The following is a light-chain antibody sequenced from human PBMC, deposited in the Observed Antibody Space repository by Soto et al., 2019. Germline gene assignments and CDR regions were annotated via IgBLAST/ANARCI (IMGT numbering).Light chain of an antibody. CDR2: EVS. Sequence: QSALTQPASVSGSPGQSITISCTGSSSDVGGYNYVSWYQQYPGRSPKLMIFEVSLRPAGVSNRFSGSKSGNTASLTISGLQAEDEAEYYCSSYTNINTRACVFGTGTKLTVL. V-gene: IGLV2-14*01. J-gene: IGLJ1*01. CDR1: SSDVGGYNY. CDR3: SSYTNINTRACV.